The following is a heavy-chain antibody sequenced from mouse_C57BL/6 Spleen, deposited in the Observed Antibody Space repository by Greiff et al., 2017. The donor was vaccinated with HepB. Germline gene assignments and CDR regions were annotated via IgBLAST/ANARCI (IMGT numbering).Heavy chain of an antibody. CDR3: ERYPNDYDVGGYAMDY. V-gene: IGHV7-3*01. CDR1: GFTFTDYY. Sequence: EVQVVESGGGLVQPGGSLSLSCAASGFTFTDYYMSWVRQPPGKALEWLGFIRNKANGYTTEYSASVKGRFTISRDNSQSILYLQMNALRAEDSATYYCERYPNDYDVGGYAMDYWGQGTSVTVSS. D-gene: IGHD2-4*01. CDR2: IRNKANGYTT. J-gene: IGHJ4*01.